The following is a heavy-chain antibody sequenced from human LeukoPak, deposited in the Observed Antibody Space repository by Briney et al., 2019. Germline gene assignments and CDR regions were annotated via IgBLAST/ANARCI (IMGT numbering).Heavy chain of an antibody. J-gene: IGHJ4*02. Sequence: GASVRVSCKASGYTFTSNYMHWVRQAPGQGLEWMGWINPNSGGTNYAQKFQGRVTMTRDTSISTAYMELSRLRSDDTAVYYCARHYYYGSGSYDYWGQGTLVTVSS. CDR1: GYTFTSNY. CDR2: INPNSGGT. D-gene: IGHD3-10*01. CDR3: ARHYYYGSGSYDY. V-gene: IGHV1-2*02.